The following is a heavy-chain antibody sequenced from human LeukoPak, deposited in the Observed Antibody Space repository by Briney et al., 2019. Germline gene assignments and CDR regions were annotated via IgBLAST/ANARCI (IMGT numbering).Heavy chain of an antibody. V-gene: IGHV3-74*01. CDR1: GFTFSSYW. CDR3: ARVPGYSSSGWYHAFDI. Sequence: PGGSLRLSCAASGFTFSSYWMHWVRHAPGKGLVWVSRINSDGSSTSYADSVKGRFTISRDNAKNTLYLQMNGLRAEDTAVYYCARVPGYSSSGWYHAFDIWGQGTMVTVSS. CDR2: INSDGSST. D-gene: IGHD6-19*01. J-gene: IGHJ3*02.